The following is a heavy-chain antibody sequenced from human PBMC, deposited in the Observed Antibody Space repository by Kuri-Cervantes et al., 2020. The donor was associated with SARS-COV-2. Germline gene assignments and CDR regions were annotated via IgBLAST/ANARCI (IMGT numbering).Heavy chain of an antibody. D-gene: IGHD2-8*01. Sequence: GESLKISCTASGFTFSSYNMHWVRQAPGKGLEWMACINSGSSSTYYAETLKGRFTMSRDNSKSTVYMQMNRLRADDTAVYYCAREQGAVAAGVGWFDPWGQGTLVTVSS. CDR1: GFTFSSYN. V-gene: IGHV3-48*01. J-gene: IGHJ5*02. CDR2: INSGSSST. CDR3: AREQGAVAAGVGWFDP.